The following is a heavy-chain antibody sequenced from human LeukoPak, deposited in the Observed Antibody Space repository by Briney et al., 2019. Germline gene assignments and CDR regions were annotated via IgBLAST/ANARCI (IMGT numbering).Heavy chain of an antibody. CDR2: IKQDGSEK. CDR1: GFTFSSYR. D-gene: IGHD6-13*01. Sequence: PGRSLRLSCAASGFTFSSYRMSWVRQAPGKGLEWVANIKQDGSEKYYVDSVKGRFTISRDNAKNSLYLQMNSLRAEDTAVYYCARDLGAAGHDAFDIWGQGTMVIVSS. CDR3: ARDLGAAGHDAFDI. J-gene: IGHJ3*02. V-gene: IGHV3-7*01.